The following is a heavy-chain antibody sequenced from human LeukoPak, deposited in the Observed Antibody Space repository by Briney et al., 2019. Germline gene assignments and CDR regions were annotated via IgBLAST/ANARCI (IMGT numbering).Heavy chain of an antibody. CDR3: ARSLRFLEWFVGFDP. Sequence: SVKVSCKASGGTFSSYAISWVRQAPGQGLEWMGGIIPIFGTANYAQKFQGRVTITADESTSTAYMELSSLRSEDTAVYYCARSLRFLEWFVGFDPWGQGTLVTVSS. D-gene: IGHD3-3*01. CDR2: IIPIFGTA. J-gene: IGHJ5*02. CDR1: GGTFSSYA. V-gene: IGHV1-69*13.